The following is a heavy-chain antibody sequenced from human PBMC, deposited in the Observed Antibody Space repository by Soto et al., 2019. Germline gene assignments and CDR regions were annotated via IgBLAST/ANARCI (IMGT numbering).Heavy chain of an antibody. CDR3: ARGLYSGTDPTPGVDD. J-gene: IGHJ4*02. Sequence: ASVKVSCKASGYTFTSYGISWVRQAPGQGLEWMGWISAYNGNTNYAQKLQGRVTMTTDTSTSTAYMELRSLRSDDTAVYYCARGLYSGTDPTPGVDDWGQGTLVIVSS. CDR2: ISAYNGNT. CDR1: GYTFTSYG. V-gene: IGHV1-18*01. D-gene: IGHD1-26*01.